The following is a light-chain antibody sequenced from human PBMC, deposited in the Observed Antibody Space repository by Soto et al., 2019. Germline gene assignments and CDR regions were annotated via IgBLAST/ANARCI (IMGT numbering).Light chain of an antibody. Sequence: QSVLTQPPSVSAAPGQKVTISCSGSNSNIGNSFVSWYQQLPGTAPKLLIHENNKRPSGIPDRFSGSTSGTSATLGIAGLQTGDEADYYCAAWDSSLSAGVFGGGTKLTVL. V-gene: IGLV1-51*02. CDR1: NSNIGNSF. CDR2: ENN. J-gene: IGLJ3*02. CDR3: AAWDSSLSAGV.